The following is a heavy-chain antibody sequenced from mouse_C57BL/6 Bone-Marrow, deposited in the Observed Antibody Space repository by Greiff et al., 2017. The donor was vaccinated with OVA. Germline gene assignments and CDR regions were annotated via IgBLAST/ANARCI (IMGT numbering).Heavy chain of an antibody. CDR3: ARWGGYYWYFDV. CDR2: INPSNGGT. CDR1: GYAFTNYL. Sequence: VQLQQSGAELVRPGTSVKVSCKASGYAFTNYLIEWVKQRPGQGLEWIGNINPSNGGTNYNEKFKSKATLTVDKSSSTAYMQLSSLTSEDSAVYYCARWGGYYWYFDVWGTGTTVTVSS. D-gene: IGHD2-2*01. V-gene: IGHV1-54*01. J-gene: IGHJ1*03.